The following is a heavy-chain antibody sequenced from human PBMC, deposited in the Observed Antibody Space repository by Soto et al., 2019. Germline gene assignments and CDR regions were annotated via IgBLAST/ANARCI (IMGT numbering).Heavy chain of an antibody. D-gene: IGHD2-8*01. CDR1: GFTFGTYA. CDR3: ARAFCTNGVCYYFFDY. J-gene: IGHJ4*01. CDR2: IYYDGSNI. Sequence: GGSLRLSCAASGFTFGTYAMHWVRQAPGKVLEWVAVIYYDGSNIYYGDAVKGRFTISRDNSKCTLYLQMSSLRAEDTAIYCCARAFCTNGVCYYFFDYWGHGTLVTVSS. V-gene: IGHV3-33*01.